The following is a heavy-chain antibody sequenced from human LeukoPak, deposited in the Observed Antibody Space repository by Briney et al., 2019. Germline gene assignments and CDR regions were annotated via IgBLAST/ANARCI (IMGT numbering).Heavy chain of an antibody. J-gene: IGHJ5*02. CDR2: MNPNSGNT. CDR1: GYTFTSYD. V-gene: IGHV1-8*03. CDR3: ARGQRNYYDSSGYSP. Sequence: ASVKVSCKASGYTFTSYDINWVRQATGQGLEWMAYMNPNSGNTGYAQTFQGRVTITWNTSINTAYMELSSLRSDDTALYYCARGQRNYYDSSGYSPWGQGTLVTVSS. D-gene: IGHD3-22*01.